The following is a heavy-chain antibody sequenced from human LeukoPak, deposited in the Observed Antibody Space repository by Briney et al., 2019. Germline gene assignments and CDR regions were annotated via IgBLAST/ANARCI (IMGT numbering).Heavy chain of an antibody. CDR3: AKASDYYDSSGYYDY. Sequence: PGGSLRLSCAASGFTFSSYGMHWVRQAPGKGLEWVAVIWYDGSNKYYADSVKGRFTTSRDNSKNTLYLQMNSLRAEDTAVYYCAKASDYYDSSGYYDYWGQGILVTVSS. CDR1: GFTFSSYG. D-gene: IGHD3-22*01. CDR2: IWYDGSNK. J-gene: IGHJ4*02. V-gene: IGHV3-33*06.